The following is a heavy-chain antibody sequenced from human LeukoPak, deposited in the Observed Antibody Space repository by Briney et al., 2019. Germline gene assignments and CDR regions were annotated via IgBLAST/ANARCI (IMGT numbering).Heavy chain of an antibody. J-gene: IGHJ4*02. V-gene: IGHV3-43*02. CDR1: GFTFDDYA. CDR3: PDAGIRGGSRVGYFDY. Sequence: PGGSLRLSCAASGFTFDDYAMHWVRQAPGKGLEWVSIISGDGGSNYYADSVKGRFTISRDNSKHYLHLQMNSLRTDDISVYYCPDAGIRGGSRVGYFDYWGEGTHLTVSS. CDR2: ISGDGGSN. D-gene: IGHD3-10*01.